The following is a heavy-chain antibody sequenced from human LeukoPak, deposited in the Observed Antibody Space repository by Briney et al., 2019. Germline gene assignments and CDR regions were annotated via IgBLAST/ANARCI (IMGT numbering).Heavy chain of an antibody. CDR3: ARDGTFDN. CDR1: GFTLSNYW. D-gene: IGHD6-13*01. J-gene: IGHJ4*02. CDR2: ISGDGTTT. V-gene: IGHV3-74*01. Sequence: GGSLRLSCAASGFTLSNYWMHWIRQGPGKELVWVSRISGDGTTTNYADSVKGRFTISRDNAKNTLYLQMNSLRVEDTALYYCARDGTFDNWGQGTLVTVSS.